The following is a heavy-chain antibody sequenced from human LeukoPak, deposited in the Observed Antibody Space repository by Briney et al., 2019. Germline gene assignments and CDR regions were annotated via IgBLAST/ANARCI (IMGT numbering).Heavy chain of an antibody. V-gene: IGHV4-39*01. CDR2: IYYSGTT. J-gene: IGHJ4*02. CDR3: ARLTVGATAVDC. Sequence: SETLSLTCTVSGGSISSSNYHWGWIRHPPGRGLEWIGTIYYSGTTYYNPSLKSRVTISVDTSKNQFSLKLSSMTAADTAVYYCARLTVGATAVDCWGQGTLVTVSS. CDR1: GGSISSSNYH. D-gene: IGHD1-26*01.